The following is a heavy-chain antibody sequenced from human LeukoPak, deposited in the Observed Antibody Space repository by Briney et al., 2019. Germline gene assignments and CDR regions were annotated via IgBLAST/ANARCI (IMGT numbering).Heavy chain of an antibody. CDR2: INTDGSTT. Sequence: GGSLRLSCAASGFTFSSSWMHWVRQAPGKGLVWVSRINTDGSTTTYADSVKGRFTISRDNAKNPLYLQMNSLRAEDTAVYYCTRALLGDFSNYCGQGTLVTVSS. V-gene: IGHV3-74*01. J-gene: IGHJ4*02. CDR1: GFTFSSSW. CDR3: TRALLGDFSNY. D-gene: IGHD2-15*01.